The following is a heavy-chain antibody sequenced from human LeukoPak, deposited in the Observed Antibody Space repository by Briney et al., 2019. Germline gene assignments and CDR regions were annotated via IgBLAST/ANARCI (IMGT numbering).Heavy chain of an antibody. CDR1: GGSISSYY. CDR3: ARDIFDNWFDP. J-gene: IGHJ5*02. CDR2: IYTSGST. V-gene: IGHV4-4*08. Sequence: SETLSLTCTVSGGSISSYYWSWIRQPPGKGLEWIGRIYTSGSTNYNPSLKSRVTISVDTSKNQFSLKLSSVTAADTAVYYCARDIFDNWFDPWGQGTLVTVSS. D-gene: IGHD3-3*01.